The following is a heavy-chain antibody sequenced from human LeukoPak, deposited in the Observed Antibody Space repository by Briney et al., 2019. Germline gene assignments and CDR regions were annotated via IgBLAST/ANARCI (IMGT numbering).Heavy chain of an antibody. CDR2: IKQEGSDK. Sequence: GGSLRLSCAASGFTFSNYWMIWVRQAPGKGLEWVANIKQEGSDKNYVGSVRGRFTISRDNAKNLLYLLMHSLRVEDTAVYYCARSGSNGDDYWGQGTLVTVSS. V-gene: IGHV3-7*01. CDR3: ARSGSNGDDY. J-gene: IGHJ4*02. CDR1: GFTFSNYW. D-gene: IGHD5-24*01.